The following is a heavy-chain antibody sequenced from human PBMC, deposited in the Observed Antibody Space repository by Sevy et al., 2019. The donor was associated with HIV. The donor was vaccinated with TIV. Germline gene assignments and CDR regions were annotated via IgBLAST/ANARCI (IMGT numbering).Heavy chain of an antibody. D-gene: IGHD2-8*02. V-gene: IGHV3-15*01. J-gene: IGHJ6*02. CDR2: IKSKADGGTI. Sequence: GGSLRLSCAASGFTFTYAWMTWVRQAPGKGLEWLGRIKSKADGGTIDYAAPVKGRFTISIDDSKNTLYLQMNSLKTEDTGVYYCSTDPIILLLVTDGMDVWGRGTTVTVSS. CDR3: STDPIILLLVTDGMDV. CDR1: GFTFTYAW.